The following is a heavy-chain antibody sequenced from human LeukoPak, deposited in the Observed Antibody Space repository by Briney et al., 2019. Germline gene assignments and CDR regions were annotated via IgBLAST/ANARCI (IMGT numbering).Heavy chain of an antibody. V-gene: IGHV1-18*01. J-gene: IGHJ4*02. CDR3: ARAVYFDY. Sequence: ASVKVSCNASGYTFTSYGFSWVRQAPGQGLEWLAWISPYNGATNHARKLQGRVTVTTDTSTRIAYMELRSLRSDDTTVYYCARAVYFDYWGQGTLVTVSS. CDR1: GYTFTSYG. CDR2: ISPYNGAT.